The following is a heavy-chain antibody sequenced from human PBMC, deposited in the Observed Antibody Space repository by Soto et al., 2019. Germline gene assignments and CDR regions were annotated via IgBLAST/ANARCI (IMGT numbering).Heavy chain of an antibody. D-gene: IGHD6-13*01. V-gene: IGHV4-39*01. CDR3: ARRYVKQQLVDY. CDR1: GGSISSSSYD. J-gene: IGHJ4*02. Sequence: PSETLSLTCTVSGGSISSSSYDWGWIRQPQGKGLXWXGXXXYXGXTXYXXXXKSRVTISVDTSKNQFSLKLSSVTAAHTAVYYCARRYVKQQLVDYWGQGTLVTVSS. CDR2: XXYXGXT.